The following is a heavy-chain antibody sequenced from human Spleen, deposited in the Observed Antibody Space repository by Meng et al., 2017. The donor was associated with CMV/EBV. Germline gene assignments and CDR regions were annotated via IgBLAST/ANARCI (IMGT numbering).Heavy chain of an antibody. D-gene: IGHD5-24*01. V-gene: IGHV3-23*01. Sequence: GGSLRLSCAASGFTFSSYAMSWVRQAPGKGLEWVSAITVSGGNTYYADSVKGRFTISRDNSKNTLYLQMNGLRADDTAVYYCAKGMATNPRYYFDYWGQGTLVTVS. CDR1: GFTFSSYA. CDR3: AKGMATNPRYYFDY. J-gene: IGHJ4*02. CDR2: ITVSGGNT.